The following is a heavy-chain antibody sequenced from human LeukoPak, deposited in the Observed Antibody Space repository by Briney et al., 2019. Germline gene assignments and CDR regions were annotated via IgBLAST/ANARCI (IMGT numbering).Heavy chain of an antibody. CDR2: IYSGGST. D-gene: IGHD3-10*01. V-gene: IGHV3-53*01. CDR1: GFTVSSNY. CDR3: AKAIDYYPYYFDY. Sequence: GGSLRLSCAASGFTVSSNYVSWVRQAPGKGLEWVSVIYSGGSTYYADSVKGRFTISRDNSKNTLYLQMNSLRAEDTAVYYCAKAIDYYPYYFDYWGQGTLVTVSS. J-gene: IGHJ4*02.